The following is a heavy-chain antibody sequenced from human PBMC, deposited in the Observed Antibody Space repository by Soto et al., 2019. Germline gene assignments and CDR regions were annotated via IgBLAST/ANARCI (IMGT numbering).Heavy chain of an antibody. CDR1: GFTFSNYG. D-gene: IGHD3-10*01. J-gene: IGHJ4*02. V-gene: IGHV3-33*01. Sequence: QVQLVESGGGVVQPGTSLRLSCAASGFTFSNYGMHWVRQPPGKGLEWVAVIWYDGSNKYYADSVKGRFTISRDNSKSTLYLQMSSLRGEGTAVYYCATDFYGSGSEPPFDYWGQGTLVTVSS. CDR3: ATDFYGSGSEPPFDY. CDR2: IWYDGSNK.